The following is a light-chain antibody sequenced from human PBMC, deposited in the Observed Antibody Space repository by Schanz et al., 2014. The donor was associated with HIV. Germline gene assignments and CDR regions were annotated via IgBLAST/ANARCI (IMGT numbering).Light chain of an antibody. V-gene: IGLV2-14*01. CDR1: SSDVGGYNY. Sequence: QSALTQPASVSGSPGQSITISCTGTSSDVGGYNYVSWYQQHPGKAPKLMISEVTKRPSGVPDRFSGSKSGNTASLTISGLQAEDEADYYCSSSSTTTCVFGGGTKPTVL. CDR2: EVT. J-gene: IGLJ3*02. CDR3: SSSSTTTCV.